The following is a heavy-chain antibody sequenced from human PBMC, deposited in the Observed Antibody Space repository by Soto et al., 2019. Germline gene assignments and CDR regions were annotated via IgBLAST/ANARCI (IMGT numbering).Heavy chain of an antibody. CDR2: ISGSGGST. Sequence: GGSLRLSCAASGFTFSSYAMSWVRQAPGKGLEWVSAISGSGGSTYYADSVKGRFTISRDNSKNTLYLQMNSLRAEDTAVYYCAKVPVNDFWSGIDNWFDPWGQGTLVTAPQ. CDR1: GFTFSSYA. D-gene: IGHD3-3*01. J-gene: IGHJ5*02. CDR3: AKVPVNDFWSGIDNWFDP. V-gene: IGHV3-23*01.